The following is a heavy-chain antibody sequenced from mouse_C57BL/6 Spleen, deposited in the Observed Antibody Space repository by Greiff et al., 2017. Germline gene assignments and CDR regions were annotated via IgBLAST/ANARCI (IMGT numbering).Heavy chain of an antibody. D-gene: IGHD2-2*01. CDR1: GFTFSSYA. Sequence: EVQLVESGGGLVKPGGSLKLSCAASGFTFSSYAMSWVRQTPDKRLEWVATISDGGSYTYYPDTVKGRFTISRDNAKNNLYLQMSHLKSEDTAMYYCARANYGYDAGYYVDYWGQGTTLTVSS. CDR2: ISDGGSYT. V-gene: IGHV5-4*01. CDR3: ARANYGYDAGYYVDY. J-gene: IGHJ2*01.